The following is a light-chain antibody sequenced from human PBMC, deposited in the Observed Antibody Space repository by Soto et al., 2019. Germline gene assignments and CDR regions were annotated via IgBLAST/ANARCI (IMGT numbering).Light chain of an antibody. V-gene: IGLV1-44*01. CDR1: NSNVGINT. J-gene: IGLJ2*01. Sequence: QAVVTQAPSASGTPGQRVTISCSGSNSNVGINTVNWYQQLPGTAPKLLIYSNNQRPSGVPDRFSGSKSGTSASLAISGLQSEDEADYYCAAWDDSLNALFGGGTKLTVL. CDR2: SNN. CDR3: AAWDDSLNAL.